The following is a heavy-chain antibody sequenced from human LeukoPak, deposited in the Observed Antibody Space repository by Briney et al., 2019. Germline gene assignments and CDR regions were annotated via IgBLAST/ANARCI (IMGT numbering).Heavy chain of an antibody. CDR1: GFTFSSYS. J-gene: IGHJ4*02. D-gene: IGHD2-21*02. CDR2: ISSSSSTI. Sequence: GGSLRRSCAASGFTFSSYSMNWVRQAPGKGRGWVSYISSSSSTIYYAASVKGRLPISRNNAKNSLYLQMNSLRHEDTAVYYCAREPYCGGDCPALDYWGQGTLATVSS. V-gene: IGHV3-48*02. CDR3: AREPYCGGDCPALDY.